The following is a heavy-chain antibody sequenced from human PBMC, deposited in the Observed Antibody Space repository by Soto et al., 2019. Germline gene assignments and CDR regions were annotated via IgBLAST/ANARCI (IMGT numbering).Heavy chain of an antibody. V-gene: IGHV3-23*01. D-gene: IGHD3-3*01. CDR2: ISGSGGST. Sequence: GGPLRLSCGASGFTFSNYAMHWVRKAPGKGLEWVSAISGSGGSTYYADSVKGRFTISRDNSKNTLYLQMNSLRAEDTAVYYCAKVVSRFLSRGGFDPWGQGTFVTVYS. CDR3: AKVVSRFLSRGGFDP. J-gene: IGHJ5*02. CDR1: GFTFSNYA.